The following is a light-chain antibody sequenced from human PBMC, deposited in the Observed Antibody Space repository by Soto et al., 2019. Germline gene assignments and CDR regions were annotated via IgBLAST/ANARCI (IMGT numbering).Light chain of an antibody. CDR2: WAS. CDR1: QSVLHSSNSKNY. J-gene: IGKJ4*01. Sequence: DIVLTPSPDSLAVSLGERATINCKSSQSVLHSSNSKNYLVWYQQKPGQPPKLLIYWASTRESGVPDRFSGSGSGTDFTLTISSLQAEDVAVYYCQQYYSTPLTFGGGTKVDIK. CDR3: QQYYSTPLT. V-gene: IGKV4-1*01.